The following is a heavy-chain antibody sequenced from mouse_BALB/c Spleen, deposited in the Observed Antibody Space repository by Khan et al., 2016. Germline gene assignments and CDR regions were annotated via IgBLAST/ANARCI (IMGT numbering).Heavy chain of an antibody. CDR2: ISYSGGT. J-gene: IGHJ2*01. CDR1: GDSITSGY. CDR3: AIYDGYVFDY. V-gene: IGHV3-8*02. D-gene: IGHD2-3*01. Sequence: EVQLQESGPSLVKPSPSLSLTCSVTGDSITSGYWNWIRQFPGNNLEYMGYISYSGGTYYNPSLKSRISTTPDPSTNKYYLQLLSMTPEDTATYHGAIYDGYVFDYWGQSPPLTFSS.